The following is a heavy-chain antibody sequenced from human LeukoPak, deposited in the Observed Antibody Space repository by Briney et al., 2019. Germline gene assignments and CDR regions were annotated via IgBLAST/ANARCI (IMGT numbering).Heavy chain of an antibody. D-gene: IGHD5-12*01. Sequence: SETLSLTCTVSDGSISSSSHLWGWIRQPPGKGLEWIGSIFYSGHTFYNPSLKSRVTISVDTSKNQFSLNLSSVTPADTALYYCASDPGASVLAKWLDVWGQGTLVTVSS. V-gene: IGHV4-39*07. CDR1: DGSISSSSHL. CDR2: IFYSGHT. J-gene: IGHJ4*02. CDR3: ASDPGASVLAKWLDV.